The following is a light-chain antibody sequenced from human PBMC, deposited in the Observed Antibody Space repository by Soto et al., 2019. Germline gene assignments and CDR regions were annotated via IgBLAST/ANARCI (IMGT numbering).Light chain of an antibody. CDR1: QTLSNSF. V-gene: IGKV3-20*01. CDR3: QQYGTSEII. J-gene: IGKJ5*01. Sequence: EIVLRLSPGTLSLSPGERATLSCRASQTLSNSFIAWYQQKPGQAPRLLIYDTSSRATGVPDRYSASGSGTDFTLTISRLEPEDFAVFFCQQYGTSEIIFGQGTRLEI. CDR2: DTS.